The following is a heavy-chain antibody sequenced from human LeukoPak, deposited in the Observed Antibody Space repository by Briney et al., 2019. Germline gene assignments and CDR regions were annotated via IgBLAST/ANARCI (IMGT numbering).Heavy chain of an antibody. V-gene: IGHV4-39*07. CDR3: AREEFITAAGN. D-gene: IGHD6-13*01. CDR2: IYYSGST. Sequence: SETLSLTCTVSGGSFSSSSYYWGWIRQSPGKGLEWIGSIYYSGSTYYNASLKSRVTISVDTSKNQFSLKLNSVTAADTAVYYCAREEFITAAGNWGQGTLVTVSS. J-gene: IGHJ4*02. CDR1: GGSFSSSSYY.